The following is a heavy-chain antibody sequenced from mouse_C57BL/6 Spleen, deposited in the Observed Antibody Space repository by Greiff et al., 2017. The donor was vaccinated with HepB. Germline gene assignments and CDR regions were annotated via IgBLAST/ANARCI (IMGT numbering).Heavy chain of an antibody. D-gene: IGHD3-2*02. Sequence: VKLQESGPELVKPGASVKISCKASGYAFRSSWMNWVKQRPGKGLEWIGRIYPGDGDTNYNGKFKGKATLTADKSSSTAYMQLSSLTSEDSAVYFCARAQGDAFDYWGQGTSVTVSS. CDR1: GYAFRSSW. J-gene: IGHJ4*01. V-gene: IGHV1-82*01. CDR3: ARAQGDAFDY. CDR2: IYPGDGDT.